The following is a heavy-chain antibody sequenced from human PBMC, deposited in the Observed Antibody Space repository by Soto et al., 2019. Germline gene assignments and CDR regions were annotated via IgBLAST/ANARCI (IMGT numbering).Heavy chain of an antibody. CDR1: GGSISSYY. CDR3: ARDLAGTTTL. CDR2: IYYSGST. Sequence: SETLSLTCTVSGGSISSYYWSWIRQPPGKGLEWIGYIYYSGSTNYSPSLKSRVTISVDTSKNQFSLKLSSVTAADTAAYYCARDLAGTTTLWGQGTLVTVSS. D-gene: IGHD1-7*01. J-gene: IGHJ4*02. V-gene: IGHV4-59*01.